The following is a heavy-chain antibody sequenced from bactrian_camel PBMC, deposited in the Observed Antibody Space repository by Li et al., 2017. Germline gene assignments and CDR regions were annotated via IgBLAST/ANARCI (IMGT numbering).Heavy chain of an antibody. V-gene: IGHV3S6*01. CDR2: VNSMGVA. J-gene: IGHJ7*01. D-gene: IGHD2*01. CDR1: GSTYDYT. Sequence: HVQLVESGGGSVQAGGSLKLSCKLSGSTYDYTMAWHRQSPGKERELVSSVNSMGVAHYSDSVKGRATISQDNGKKTLFLQMANMTTEDTAVYYCAATCGGLVPPDRPVTSWGRGTQVTVS.